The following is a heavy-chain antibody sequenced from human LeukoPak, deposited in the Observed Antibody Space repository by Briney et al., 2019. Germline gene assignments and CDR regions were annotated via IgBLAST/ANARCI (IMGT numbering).Heavy chain of an antibody. Sequence: GGSLRLSCAASGFIVSSNYMIWVRQAPGKGLEWVSVIYRGGSTYYADSVKGRFNISRDNSTNTLYLQMNSLRAEDTAVYYCARDVYNWNPYGMDVWGQGTTVTVSS. V-gene: IGHV3-66*01. D-gene: IGHD1-20*01. CDR1: GFIVSSNY. CDR3: ARDVYNWNPYGMDV. J-gene: IGHJ6*02. CDR2: IYRGGST.